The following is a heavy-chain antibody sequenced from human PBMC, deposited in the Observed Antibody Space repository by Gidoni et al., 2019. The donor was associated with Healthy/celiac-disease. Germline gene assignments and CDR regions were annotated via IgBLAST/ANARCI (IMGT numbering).Heavy chain of an antibody. V-gene: IGHV3-11*01. CDR3: ARDERRFLEWLLGPDY. J-gene: IGHJ4*02. CDR2: ISSSGSTI. CDR1: GFTFSDYY. Sequence: QVQLVESGGGLVKPGGSLRLSCAASGFTFSDYYMSWIRQAPGKGLEWVSYISSSGSTIYYADAVKGRFTISRDNAKNSLYLQMNSLSAEDTAVYYCARDERRFLEWLLGPDYWGQGTLVTVSS. D-gene: IGHD3-3*01.